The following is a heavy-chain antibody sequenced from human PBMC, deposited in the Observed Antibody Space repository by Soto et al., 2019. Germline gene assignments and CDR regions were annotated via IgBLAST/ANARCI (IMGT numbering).Heavy chain of an antibody. V-gene: IGHV5-51*01. J-gene: IGHJ6*02. CDR2: IYPGDSDT. D-gene: IGHD1-26*01. CDR1: GYSFTSYW. CDR3: ARRLYSWSYYRHHYGLDV. Sequence: GESLKISCKGSGYSFTSYWIGWVRQMPGKGLEWMGIIYPGDSDTRYSPSFQGQVTISADKSIRTAYLQWSGLKASDTAMYCCARRLYSWSYYRHHYGLDVWGQGTTVTGSS.